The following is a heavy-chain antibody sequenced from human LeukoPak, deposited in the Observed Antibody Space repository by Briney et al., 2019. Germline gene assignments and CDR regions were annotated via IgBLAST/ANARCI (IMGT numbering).Heavy chain of an antibody. V-gene: IGHV3-48*04. J-gene: IGHJ4*02. D-gene: IGHD1-20*01. CDR3: ARDLTGYNWNDGGY. CDR2: ISSSSSTI. CDR1: GFTFSSYS. Sequence: GGSLRLSCAASGFTFSSYSMNWVRQAPGKGLEWVSYISSSSSTIYYADSVKGRFTISRDNAKNSLYLQMNSLRAEDTTVYYCARDLTGYNWNDGGYWGQGTLVTVSS.